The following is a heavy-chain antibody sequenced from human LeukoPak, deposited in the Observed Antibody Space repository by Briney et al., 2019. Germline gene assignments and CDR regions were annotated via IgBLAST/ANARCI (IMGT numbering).Heavy chain of an antibody. CDR3: ARGGFGDLFVY. J-gene: IGHJ4*02. V-gene: IGHV3-30*03. CDR1: GFTFSSYW. Sequence: GGSLRLSCAASGFTFSSYWMSWVRQAPGKGLEWVAVISYDGSNKYYADSVKGRFTISRDNAKNSLYLQMNSLRAEDTAVYYCARGGFGDLFVYWGQGTLVTVSS. D-gene: IGHD3-10*01. CDR2: ISYDGSNK.